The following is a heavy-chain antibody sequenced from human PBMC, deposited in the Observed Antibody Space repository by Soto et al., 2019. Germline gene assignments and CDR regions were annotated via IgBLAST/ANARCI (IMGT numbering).Heavy chain of an antibody. CDR1: GGTFSSYA. J-gene: IGHJ5*02. V-gene: IGHV1-69*01. Sequence: QVQLVQSGAEVKKPGSSVKVSCKASGGTFSSYAINWVRQAPGQGLEWMGWIIPMFGTVNYAQKLQGRVTITADESTSTAYMELNSLRSEYTAVYYWAEGSSSSRRFDPWGPGTLVTVSS. CDR2: IIPMFGTV. D-gene: IGHD6-6*01. CDR3: AEGSSSSRRFDP.